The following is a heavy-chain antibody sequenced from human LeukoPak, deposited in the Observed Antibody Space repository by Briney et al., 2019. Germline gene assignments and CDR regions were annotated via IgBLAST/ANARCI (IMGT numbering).Heavy chain of an antibody. CDR3: ARDAAALDY. CDR1: GVSISNYY. V-gene: IGHV4-59*01. CDR2: SYYDGST. J-gene: IGHJ4*02. D-gene: IGHD2-2*01. Sequence: SETLSLTCTVSGVSISNYYWSWVRQPPGKGLEWIGYSYYDGSTTYNPSLKSRLTISVDTSMNQFSLHLSSVTAADTAMYYCARDAAALDYWGQGILVTVSS.